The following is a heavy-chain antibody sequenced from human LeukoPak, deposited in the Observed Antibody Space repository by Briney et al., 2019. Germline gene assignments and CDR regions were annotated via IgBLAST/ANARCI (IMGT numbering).Heavy chain of an antibody. CDR2: IYYSGST. J-gene: IGHJ3*02. Sequence: PSETLSLTCTVSGGSISSGDYYWSWIRQPPGKGLEWLGYIYYSGSTYYNPSLKSRVTISVDTSKNQFSLKLSSVTAADTAVYYCASRTPYYYDSSGYYVDIWGQGTMVTVSS. CDR1: GGSISSGDYY. CDR3: ASRTPYYYDSSGYYVDI. V-gene: IGHV4-30-4*01. D-gene: IGHD3-22*01.